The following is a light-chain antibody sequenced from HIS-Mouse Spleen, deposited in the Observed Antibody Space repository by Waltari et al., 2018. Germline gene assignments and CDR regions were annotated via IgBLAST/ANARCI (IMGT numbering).Light chain of an antibody. V-gene: IGKV1-39*01. Sequence: DIKMPQSPSSLSASLGDILPFTCRASQSISSYLNWYQQKPGKAPKLLIYAASSLQSGVPSRFSGSGSGTDFTLTISSLQPEDFATYYCQQSYSTPYTFGQGTKLEIK. J-gene: IGKJ2*01. CDR1: QSISSY. CDR2: AAS. CDR3: QQSYSTPYT.